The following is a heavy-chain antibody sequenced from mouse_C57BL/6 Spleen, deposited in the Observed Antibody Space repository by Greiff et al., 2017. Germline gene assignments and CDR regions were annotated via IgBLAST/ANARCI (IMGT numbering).Heavy chain of an antibody. CDR1: GYSFTGYY. CDR2: INPSTGGT. CDR3: ARSGTTVVAPYSYFDV. V-gene: IGHV1-42*01. J-gene: IGHJ1*03. Sequence: VQLKQSGPELVKPGASVKISCKASGYSFTGYYMNWVKQSPEKSLEWIGEINPSTGGTTYNQKFKAKATLTVDKSSSTAYMQLKSLTSEDSAVYYCARSGTTVVAPYSYFDVWGTGTTVTVSS. D-gene: IGHD1-1*01.